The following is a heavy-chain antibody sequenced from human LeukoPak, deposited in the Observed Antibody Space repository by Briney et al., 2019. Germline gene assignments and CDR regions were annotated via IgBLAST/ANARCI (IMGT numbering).Heavy chain of an antibody. D-gene: IGHD6-19*01. CDR1: GGSIGSYY. CDR3: ARALGYSSGWAPYGFDP. CDR2: IYNSGNS. V-gene: IGHV4-59*12. Sequence: SETLSLTCTVSGGSIGSYYWSWIRQPPGKGLEWIGYIYNSGNSNYNPSLKSRVTISVDTSKNQFSLKLSSVTAADTAVYYCARALGYSSGWAPYGFDPWGQGTLVTVSS. J-gene: IGHJ5*02.